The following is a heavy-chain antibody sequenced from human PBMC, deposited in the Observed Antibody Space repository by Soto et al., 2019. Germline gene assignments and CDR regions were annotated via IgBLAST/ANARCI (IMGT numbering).Heavy chain of an antibody. CDR1: GYTFTGYY. CDR3: ARDMSGYDLTDY. Sequence: QVQLVQSGAEVKKPGASVKVSCKASGYTFTGYYMHWVRQAPGQGLEWMGWINPNSGDTNYAQKFQGRVTMTRDTSISTAYMELSRLRSDDTAVYYCARDMSGYDLTDYWGQGTLVTVSS. J-gene: IGHJ4*02. D-gene: IGHD5-12*01. V-gene: IGHV1-2*02. CDR2: INPNSGDT.